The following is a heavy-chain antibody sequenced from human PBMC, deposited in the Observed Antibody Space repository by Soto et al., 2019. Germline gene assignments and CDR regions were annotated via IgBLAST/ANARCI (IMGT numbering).Heavy chain of an antibody. D-gene: IGHD5-18*01. V-gene: IGHV1-69*13. CDR1: GGTFSSYA. CDR3: ARGAHVDTAMVHSFYYYYGMDV. Sequence: SVKVSCKASGGTFSSYAISWVRQAPGQGLEWMGGIIPIFGTANYAQKFQGRVTITADESTSTAYMELSSLRSEDTAVYYCARGAHVDTAMVHSFYYYYGMDVWGQGTTVTVS. CDR2: IIPIFGTA. J-gene: IGHJ6*02.